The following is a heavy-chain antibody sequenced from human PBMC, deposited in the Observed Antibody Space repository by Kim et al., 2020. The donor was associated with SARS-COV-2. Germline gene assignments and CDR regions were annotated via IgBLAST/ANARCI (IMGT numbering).Heavy chain of an antibody. CDR3: ARGGGLLWFGELPLVY. V-gene: IGHV4-59*09. J-gene: IGHJ4*02. D-gene: IGHD3-10*01. Sequence: SLKSRVTISVDTSKNQFSLKLSSVTAADTAVYYCARGGGLLWFGELPLVYWGQGTLVTVSS.